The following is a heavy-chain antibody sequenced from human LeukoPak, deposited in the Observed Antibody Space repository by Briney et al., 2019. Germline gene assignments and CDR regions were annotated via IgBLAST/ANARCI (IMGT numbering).Heavy chain of an antibody. CDR3: ARDLEAAAGTNRGEFDY. V-gene: IGHV3-21*01. Sequence: GESMTLSCAASGLTFSIFSMNWARPAPGKALEWVSYIISSGSYIYYADSGKGRFTMSRDDAENSLYLQMNSLRAEDTAVYYCARDLEAAAGTNRGEFDYWGKGTLVTVSS. D-gene: IGHD6-13*01. CDR2: IISSGSYI. CDR1: GLTFSIFS. J-gene: IGHJ4*02.